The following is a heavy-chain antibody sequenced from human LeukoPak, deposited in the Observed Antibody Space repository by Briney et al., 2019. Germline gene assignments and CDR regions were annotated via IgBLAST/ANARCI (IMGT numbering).Heavy chain of an antibody. V-gene: IGHV1-69*04. Sequence: ASVKVSCKASGGTFSSYAISWVRQAPGQELEWMGRIIPILGIANYAQKFQGRVTITADKSTSTAYMELSSLRSEDTAVYYCASSMITFGGVPYYFDYWGQGTLVTVSS. D-gene: IGHD3-16*01. CDR2: IIPILGIA. CDR3: ASSMITFGGVPYYFDY. J-gene: IGHJ4*02. CDR1: GGTFSSYA.